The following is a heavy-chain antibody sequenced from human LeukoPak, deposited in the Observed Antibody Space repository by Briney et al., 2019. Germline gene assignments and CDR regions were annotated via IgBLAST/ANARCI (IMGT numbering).Heavy chain of an antibody. V-gene: IGHV3-23*01. Sequence: PGGSLRLSCAASGFTFNIFAMSWVRQAPGKGLEWVSTIGSSEKYYADSVKGRFTISRDNSKKTLYLQMNSLRAEDTAIYYCAKDSFDHNGVYDAFDIWGQGTLVTVPS. CDR2: IGSSEK. D-gene: IGHD3-9*01. CDR1: GFTFNIFA. J-gene: IGHJ3*02. CDR3: AKDSFDHNGVYDAFDI.